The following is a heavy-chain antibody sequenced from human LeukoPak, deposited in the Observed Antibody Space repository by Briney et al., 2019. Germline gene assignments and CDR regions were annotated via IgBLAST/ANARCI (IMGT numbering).Heavy chain of an antibody. V-gene: IGHV1-2*02. D-gene: IGHD3-16*01. CDR3: ARGRILGEFPTTDDY. CDR1: GGTFSSYA. CDR2: INPNSGGT. Sequence: GASVKVSCKASGGTFSSYAISWVRQAPGQGLEWMGWINPNSGGTNYAQKFQGRVTMTRDTSISTAYMELSRLRSDDTAVYYCARGRILGEFPTTDDYWGQGTLVTVSS. J-gene: IGHJ4*02.